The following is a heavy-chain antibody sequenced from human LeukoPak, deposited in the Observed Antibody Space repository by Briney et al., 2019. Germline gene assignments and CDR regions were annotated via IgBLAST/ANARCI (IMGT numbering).Heavy chain of an antibody. CDR2: INHSGST. CDR3: ARVVAAAGNNWFDP. Sequence: SETLSLTCAVYGGSFSGYYWSWIRQPPGKGLEWIGEINHSGSTNYNPSLKSRVTISIDTSKNQFSLKLNSVSAADTAVYYCARVVAAAGNNWFDPWGQGTLVTVSS. D-gene: IGHD6-13*01. J-gene: IGHJ5*02. CDR1: GGSFSGYY. V-gene: IGHV4-34*01.